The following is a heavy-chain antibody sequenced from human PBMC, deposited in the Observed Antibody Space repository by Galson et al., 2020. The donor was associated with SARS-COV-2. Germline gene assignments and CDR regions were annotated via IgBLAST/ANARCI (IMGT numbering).Heavy chain of an antibody. Sequence: SETLSLTCAISGDSVSSNSAAWNWIRQSPSRGLEWLGRTYYRSKWYNDYAVSVKSRITINPDTSKNQFSLQLNSVTPEDTAVYYCARDPLRYWSGYSYRARLNWFDPWGQGTLVTVSS. D-gene: IGHD3-3*01. CDR2: TYYRSKWYN. J-gene: IGHJ5*02. CDR1: GDSVSSNSAA. V-gene: IGHV6-1*01. CDR3: ARDPLRYWSGYSYRARLNWFDP.